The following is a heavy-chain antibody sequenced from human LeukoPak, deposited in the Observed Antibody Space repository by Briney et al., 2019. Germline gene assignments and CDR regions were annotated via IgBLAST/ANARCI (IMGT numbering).Heavy chain of an antibody. CDR3: ARHMIFYDSSGPYFDY. V-gene: IGHV3-30*04. D-gene: IGHD3-22*01. CDR2: ISYDGSNK. CDR1: GFTFSSYA. J-gene: IGHJ4*02. Sequence: GGSLRLSCAASGFTFSSYAMHWVRQAPGKGLEWVAVISYDGSNKYYADSVKGRFTISRDNSKNTLYLQMNSLRAEDTAEYYCARHMIFYDSSGPYFDYWGQGTLVTVSS.